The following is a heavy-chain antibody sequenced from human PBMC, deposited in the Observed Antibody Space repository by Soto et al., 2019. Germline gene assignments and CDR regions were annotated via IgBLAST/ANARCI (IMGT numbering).Heavy chain of an antibody. CDR1: GYTFTSYG. CDR2: ISAYNGNT. Sequence: GASVKVSCKASGYTFTSYGISWVRQAPGQGLEWMGWISAYNGNTNYAQKLQGRVTMTADTSTSTAYMELRSLRSDDTAVYYCAREGDYYGSETVDYWGQGTLVTVSS. CDR3: AREGDYYGSETVDY. V-gene: IGHV1-18*01. J-gene: IGHJ4*02. D-gene: IGHD3-10*01.